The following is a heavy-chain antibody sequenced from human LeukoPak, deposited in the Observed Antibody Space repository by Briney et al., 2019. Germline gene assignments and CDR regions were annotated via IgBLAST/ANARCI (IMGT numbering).Heavy chain of an antibody. CDR3: ARALRYCSSTSCSRNPFDY. D-gene: IGHD2-2*01. CDR2: ISAYNGNT. Sequence: ASVKVSCKASGYTFTSYGISWVRQAPGQGLEWMGWISAYNGNTNYAQKPQGRVTMTTDTSTSTAYMELRSLRSDDTAVYYCARALRYCSSTSCSRNPFDYWGQGTLVTVSS. CDR1: GYTFTSYG. V-gene: IGHV1-18*01. J-gene: IGHJ4*02.